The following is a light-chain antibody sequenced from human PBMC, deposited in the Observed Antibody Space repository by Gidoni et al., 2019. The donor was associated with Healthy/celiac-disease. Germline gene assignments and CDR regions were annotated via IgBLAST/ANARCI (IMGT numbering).Light chain of an antibody. CDR1: KLGDKY. Sequence: SSELPQPPPVSVSPGQTASITCYGDKLGDKYACWYQQKPGQSPVLVIYQDGKRPSGIPERFSGSNSGNTATLTISGTQAMDEADYYCQAWDSSTVVFGGGTKLTVL. J-gene: IGLJ2*01. CDR3: QAWDSSTVV. CDR2: QDG. V-gene: IGLV3-1*01.